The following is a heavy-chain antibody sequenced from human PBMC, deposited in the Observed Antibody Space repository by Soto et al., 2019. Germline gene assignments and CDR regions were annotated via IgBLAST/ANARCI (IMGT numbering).Heavy chain of an antibody. CDR1: GYSFTSYW. J-gene: IGHJ4*02. Sequence: GESLKISCKGSGYSFTSYWISWVRQMPGKGLEWMGRIDPSDSYTNYSPSFQGHVTISADKSISTAYLQWSSLKASDTAMYYCEREDILTGPQPYWGQGTQVTVSS. V-gene: IGHV5-10-1*01. D-gene: IGHD3-9*01. CDR2: IDPSDSYT. CDR3: EREDILTGPQPY.